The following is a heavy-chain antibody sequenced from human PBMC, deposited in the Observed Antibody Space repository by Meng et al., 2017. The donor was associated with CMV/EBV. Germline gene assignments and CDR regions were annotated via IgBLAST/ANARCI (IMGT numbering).Heavy chain of an antibody. CDR3: ARDRVGSGSYYWYYYYYYGMDV. Sequence: GESLKISCAASGFTFSSYSMNWVRQAPGKGLEWVSSISSSSSYIYYADSVKGRFTISRDNAKNSLYLQMNSLRAEDTAVYYRARDRVGSGSYYWYYYYYYGMDVWGQGTTVTVSS. J-gene: IGHJ6*02. V-gene: IGHV3-21*01. CDR2: ISSSSSYI. D-gene: IGHD3-10*01. CDR1: GFTFSSYS.